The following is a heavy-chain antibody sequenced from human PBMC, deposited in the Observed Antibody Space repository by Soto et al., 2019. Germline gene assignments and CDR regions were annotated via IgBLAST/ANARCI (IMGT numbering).Heavy chain of an antibody. V-gene: IGHV3-49*04. J-gene: IGHJ4*02. CDR3: SRNVIAVV. Sequence: GGSLRLSCTASGFTFRDYAMSWVRQAPGKGLEWVGFIRSKAYGGTTEYAASVKGRFTISRDDSKSIAYLQMNSLKTEDTAVYYCSRNVIAVVWGQGTLVTVSS. D-gene: IGHD6-19*01. CDR1: GFTFRDYA. CDR2: IRSKAYGGTT.